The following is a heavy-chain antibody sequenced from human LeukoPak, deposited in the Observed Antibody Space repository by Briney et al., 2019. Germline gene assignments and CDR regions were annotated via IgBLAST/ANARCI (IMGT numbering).Heavy chain of an antibody. D-gene: IGHD6-13*01. CDR3: ARGNSSSCPDY. CDR2: INHSGST. Sequence: SETLSLTCTVSGGSISSYYWSWIRQPPGKGLEWMGEINHSGSTNYTPSLKSRVTISVDTSKNQFSLKLSSVTAADTAVYYCARGNSSSCPDYWGQGTLVTVSS. V-gene: IGHV4-34*01. J-gene: IGHJ4*02. CDR1: GGSISSYY.